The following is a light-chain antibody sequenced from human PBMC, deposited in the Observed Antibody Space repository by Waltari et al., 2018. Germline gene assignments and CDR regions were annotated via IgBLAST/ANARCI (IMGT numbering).Light chain of an antibody. CDR2: AAS. CDR3: QQSYSTPQT. J-gene: IGKJ1*01. V-gene: IGKV1-39*01. CDR1: QSISIY. Sequence: DIQMTQSPSSLSASVGDRVTITCRASQSISIYLNWYQQTPGKAPKLLISAASSLQSGVPSRFSGSGSGTTFTLTISSLQPEDFAAYYCQQSYSTPQTFGQGTKVEL.